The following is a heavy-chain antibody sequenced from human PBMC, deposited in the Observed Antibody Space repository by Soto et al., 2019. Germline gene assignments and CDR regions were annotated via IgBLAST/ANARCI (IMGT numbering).Heavy chain of an antibody. D-gene: IGHD1-26*01. J-gene: IGHJ4*02. CDR3: ARTPLL. V-gene: IGHV4-59*08. CDR2: IYYSGST. CDR1: GGSIRSYY. Sequence: SETLSLTCTVSGGSIRSYYWSWIRQPPGKGLEWIGYIYYSGSTNYNPSLKSRVTISVDTSKNQFSLKLSSVTAADTAVYYCARTPLLWGQGTLVTVSS.